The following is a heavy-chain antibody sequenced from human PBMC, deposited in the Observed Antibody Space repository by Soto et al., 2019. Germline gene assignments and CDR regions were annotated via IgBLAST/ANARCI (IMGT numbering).Heavy chain of an antibody. CDR1: GGSFSGYY. D-gene: IGHD3-9*01. Sequence: SATLSLACAVYGGSFSGYYWSWIRQPPGKGVEWIGEINHSGSTNYNPSLKSRVTISVDTSKNQFSLKLSSVTAADKDVYYCRRAGRGWSYPILACYYNGGNWFAPGGQGTRVTDSS. J-gene: IGHJ5*02. CDR3: RRAGRGWSYPILACYYNGGNWFAP. V-gene: IGHV4-34*01. CDR2: INHSGST.